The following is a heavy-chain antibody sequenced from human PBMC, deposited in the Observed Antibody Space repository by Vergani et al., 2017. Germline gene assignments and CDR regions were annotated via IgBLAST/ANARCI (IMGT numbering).Heavy chain of an antibody. CDR2: INSDGSST. D-gene: IGHD2-2*01. CDR3: ARGDCSSTSCYGTYYYYGMDV. V-gene: IGHV3-74*01. J-gene: IGHJ6*02. Sequence: EVQLVESGGGFVQPGGSLRLSCAASGFTFSSYWMHWVRQAPGKGLVWVSRINSDGSSTSYADSVKGRFTISRDNAKNTLYLQMNSLRAEDTAVYYCARGDCSSTSCYGTYYYYGMDVWGQGTTVTVSS. CDR1: GFTFSSYW.